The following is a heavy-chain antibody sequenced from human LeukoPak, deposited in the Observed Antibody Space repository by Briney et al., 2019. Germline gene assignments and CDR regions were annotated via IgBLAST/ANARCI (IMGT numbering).Heavy chain of an antibody. CDR3: ARFPLPDYGDYVYGYYYYGMDV. J-gene: IGHJ6*02. V-gene: IGHV4-59*08. CDR1: GGSISSYY. Sequence: SETLSLTCTVSGGSISSYYWSWIRQPPGKGLEWIGYIYYSGSTNYNPSLKSRVTISVDTSKNQFSLKLSTVTAADTAVYYCARFPLPDYGDYVYGYYYYGMDVWGQGTTVTVSS. CDR2: IYYSGST. D-gene: IGHD4-17*01.